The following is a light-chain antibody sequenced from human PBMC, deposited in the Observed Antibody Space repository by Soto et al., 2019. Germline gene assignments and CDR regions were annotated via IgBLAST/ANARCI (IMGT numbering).Light chain of an antibody. V-gene: IGKV3-20*01. CDR3: QQYFRSLVE. CDR1: QSVSARF. J-gene: IGKJ1*01. CDR2: ATS. Sequence: ELVLTQSPYTLSLSPGERATLSCRASQSVSARFLAWYQHRPGQAPRLLISATSTRAPGIPDRFSGSGSGTDFTLTISSREPEDVAVYYCQQYFRSLVEFGQGTKVEIK.